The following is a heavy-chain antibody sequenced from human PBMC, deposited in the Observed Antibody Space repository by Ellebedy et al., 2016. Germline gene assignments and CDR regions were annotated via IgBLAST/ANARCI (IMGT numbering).Heavy chain of an antibody. CDR2: IVPILGIA. V-gene: IGHV1-69*04. CDR1: GGTFSSYA. Sequence: ASVKVSCKASGGTFSSYAISWVRQAPGQGLEWMGRIVPILGIANYAQKFQGRVTITADRSTSTAYMELSSLRSEDAAVYYCARVGTRPYAPPQSGFDPWGQGTLVTVSS. D-gene: IGHD2-2*01. J-gene: IGHJ5*02. CDR3: ARVGTRPYAPPQSGFDP.